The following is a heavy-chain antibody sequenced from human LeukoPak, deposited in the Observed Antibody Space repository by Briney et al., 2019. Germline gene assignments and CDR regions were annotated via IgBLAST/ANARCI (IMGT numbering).Heavy chain of an antibody. J-gene: IGHJ4*02. D-gene: IGHD5-12*01. CDR1: GINFRVYW. CDR2: MKQDGSEK. Sequence: GSLRLSCAVPGINFRVYWMAWVRQAPGKGLEWVANMKQDGSEKYYVDSVKGRFTISRDNAKNSLYLEMNRLRMDDTAVYYWARDLTDTGYDLYDYWGQGTLVTVSS. CDR3: ARDLTDTGYDLYDY. V-gene: IGHV3-7*01.